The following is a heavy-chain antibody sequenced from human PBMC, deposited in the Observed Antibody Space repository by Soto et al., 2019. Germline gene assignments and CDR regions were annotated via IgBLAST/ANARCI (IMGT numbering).Heavy chain of an antibody. CDR3: ARGGSGYTWFNEF. V-gene: IGHV1-69*06. CDR2: IIPIFGTA. J-gene: IGHJ4*02. Sequence: SVKVSCKASGGTFSSYAISWVRQAPGQGLEWMGGIIPIFGTANYAQKFQGRVTITADKSTNTAYMELSSLRSEDTAIYYCARGGSGYTWFNEFWGQGTLVTVSS. CDR1: GGTFSSYA. D-gene: IGHD3-22*01.